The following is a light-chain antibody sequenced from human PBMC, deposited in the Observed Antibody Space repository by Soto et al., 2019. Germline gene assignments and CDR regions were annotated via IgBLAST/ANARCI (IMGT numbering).Light chain of an antibody. J-gene: IGLJ1*01. CDR1: SSDVGSYNL. CDR2: EGN. V-gene: IGLV2-14*02. Sequence: QSALTQPASVSGSPGQSITISCTGSSSDVGSYNLVSWYQQYPGKAPKLMIFEGNKRPSGVSNRFSASKSGNTASLTISGLQAEDEADYYCSSFTSRFTFVFGTGTKLTVL. CDR3: SSFTSRFTFV.